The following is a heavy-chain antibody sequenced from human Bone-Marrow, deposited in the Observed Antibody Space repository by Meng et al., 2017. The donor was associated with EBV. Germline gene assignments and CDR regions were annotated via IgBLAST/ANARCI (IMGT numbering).Heavy chain of an antibody. CDR2: ISHAGST. J-gene: IGHJ1*01. D-gene: IGHD6-19*01. CDR1: GESFSAYY. Sequence: VLRQIWGARRLKPSEPLSLTGAVYGESFSAYYWSWARQSPGKGLEWIGEISHAGSTNYNPSLSSRVTISIDTSKNQFSLRLNSVTAADRGVYYCARYSSGWQKYFQYWDQGTLVTVSS. CDR3: ARYSSGWQKYFQY. V-gene: IGHV4-34*01.